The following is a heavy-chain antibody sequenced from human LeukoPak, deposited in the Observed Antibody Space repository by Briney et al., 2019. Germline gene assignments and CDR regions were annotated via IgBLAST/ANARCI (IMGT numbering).Heavy chain of an antibody. Sequence: ASVKVSCKASGYTFTSYGISWVRQAPGQGLEWMGWISAYNGNTNYAQKLQGRVTMTTDTSTSTAYMELRSLRSDDTAVCYCARVRYSSGWPLFDYWGQGALVTVSS. J-gene: IGHJ4*02. D-gene: IGHD6-19*01. CDR2: ISAYNGNT. V-gene: IGHV1-18*01. CDR3: ARVRYSSGWPLFDY. CDR1: GYTFTSYG.